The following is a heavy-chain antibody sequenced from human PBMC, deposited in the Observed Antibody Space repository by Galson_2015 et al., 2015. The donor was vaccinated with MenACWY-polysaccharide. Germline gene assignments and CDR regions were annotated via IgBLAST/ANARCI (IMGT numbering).Heavy chain of an antibody. Sequence: SLRLSCAASGFTFSGYWMSWVRQAPGKGLEWVANIKQDGSESYYVGSVKGRITISRDNAKNSLYLQMNSLRAEDTAVYYCARGQKTLGPWGQGTLVTVSS. J-gene: IGHJ5*02. CDR1: GFTFSGYW. CDR3: ARGQKTLGP. V-gene: IGHV3-7*04. CDR2: IKQDGSES.